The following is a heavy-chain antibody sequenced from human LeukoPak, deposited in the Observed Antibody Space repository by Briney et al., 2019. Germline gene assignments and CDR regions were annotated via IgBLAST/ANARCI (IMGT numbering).Heavy chain of an antibody. V-gene: IGHV3-30*02. Sequence: AGGSLRLSCAAPGFTFSRYGMHWVRQAPGKGLEWVAFIRYDGGNKYYADSVKGRFTISRDNSKNTLYLQMNSLRAEDTAVYYCAELGITMIGGVWGKGTTVTISS. D-gene: IGHD3-10*02. CDR2: IRYDGGNK. CDR1: GFTFSRYG. J-gene: IGHJ6*04. CDR3: AELGITMIGGV.